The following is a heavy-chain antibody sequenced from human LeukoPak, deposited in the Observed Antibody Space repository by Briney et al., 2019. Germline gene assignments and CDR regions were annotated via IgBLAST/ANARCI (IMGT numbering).Heavy chain of an antibody. Sequence: GGSLRLSCAASGFTFDDYAMHWVRQAPGKGLEWGSGISWNSGSIGYADSVKGRFTISRDNAKNSLYLRMNSLRAEDTALYYCAKTGIHSVAGSPAFDYWGQGTLVTVSS. CDR3: AKTGIHSVAGSPAFDY. D-gene: IGHD6-19*01. J-gene: IGHJ4*02. CDR1: GFTFDDYA. V-gene: IGHV3-9*01. CDR2: ISWNSGSI.